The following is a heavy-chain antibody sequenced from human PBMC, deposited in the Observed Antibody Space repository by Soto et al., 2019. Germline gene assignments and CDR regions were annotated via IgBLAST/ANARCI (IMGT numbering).Heavy chain of an antibody. CDR1: GFTVSSNY. D-gene: IGHD2-15*01. Sequence: PGGSLRLSCAVSGFTVSSNYMSWVRQAPGKGLEWVSVIYSGDITYYADSVKGRFTISRDNSKNTLNLQMNSLRAEDTAVYYCARDQASGGFYYWGPGTLVTSPQ. CDR3: ARDQASGGFYY. V-gene: IGHV3-53*01. J-gene: IGHJ4*02. CDR2: IYSGDIT.